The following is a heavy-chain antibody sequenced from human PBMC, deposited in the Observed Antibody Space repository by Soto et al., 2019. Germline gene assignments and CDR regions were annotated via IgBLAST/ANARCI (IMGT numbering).Heavy chain of an antibody. V-gene: IGHV3-30-3*01. J-gene: IGHJ5*02. CDR3: ARSSHKESWFDP. D-gene: IGHD6-19*01. CDR2: ISYDGSNK. Sequence: GGSLRLSCAASGFTFSSYAMHWVRQAPGKGLEWVAVISYDGSNKYYADSVKGRFPISRDNSKNTLYLQMNSLRAEDTAVYYCARSSHKESWFDPWGQGTLVTVSS. CDR1: GFTFSSYA.